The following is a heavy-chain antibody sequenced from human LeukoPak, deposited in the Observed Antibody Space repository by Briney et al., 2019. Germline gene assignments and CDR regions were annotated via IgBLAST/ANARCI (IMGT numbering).Heavy chain of an antibody. V-gene: IGHV4-38-2*02. CDR3: ARVGYCSGGSCLTWFDP. D-gene: IGHD2-15*01. J-gene: IGHJ5*02. CDR2: INHSGST. CDR1: GYSISSGYY. Sequence: SETLSLTCTVSGYSISSGYYWGWIRLPPGKGLEWIGIINHSGSTFCNPSLKSRVTISVDTSTNQFSLQLRSVTAADTALYYCARVGYCSGGSCLTWFDPWGRGALVTVSS.